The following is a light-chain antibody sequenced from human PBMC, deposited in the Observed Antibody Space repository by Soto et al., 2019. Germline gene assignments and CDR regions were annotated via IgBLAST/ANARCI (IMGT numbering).Light chain of an antibody. CDR3: QQRSNWPWT. CDR1: QSLSSY. Sequence: EIVLTQSPSALSLSPGERAALSCRASQSLSSYFAWYQQTPGQAPRLLIYDASYRATGIPARFSGSGSGANFTLTISILEPEDSAIYYCQQRSNWPWTFGQGAKVDIK. V-gene: IGKV3-11*01. CDR2: DAS. J-gene: IGKJ1*01.